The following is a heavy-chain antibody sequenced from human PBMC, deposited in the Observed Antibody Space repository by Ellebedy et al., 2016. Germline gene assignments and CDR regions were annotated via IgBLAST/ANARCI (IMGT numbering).Heavy chain of an antibody. V-gene: IGHV1-24*01. CDR3: ATGLLTLMDFDS. D-gene: IGHD3-9*01. CDR1: GYSLTELS. J-gene: IGHJ4*02. Sequence: ASVKVSCKVSGYSLTELSMHWVRQAPGKGLEWMGGFDPEDGETIYAQKFQGRVTMTEDTSTDTAYMELSSLRSEDTAVYYCATGLLTLMDFDSWGQGTLVTVSS. CDR2: FDPEDGET.